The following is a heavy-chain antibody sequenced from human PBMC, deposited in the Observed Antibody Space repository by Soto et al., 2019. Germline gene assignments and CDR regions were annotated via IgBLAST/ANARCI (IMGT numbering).Heavy chain of an antibody. CDR2: IYHSGST. D-gene: IGHD3-9*01. J-gene: IGHJ4*02. V-gene: IGHV4-4*02. CDR3: ARDPSSRYFDWLPYFDY. CDR1: GGSISSSNW. Sequence: ASETLSLTCAVSGGSISSSNWWSWVRQPPGKGLEWIGEIYHSGSTNYNPSLKSRVTISVDKSKNHFSLKLSSVTAADTAVFYCARDPSSRYFDWLPYFDYWGQGTLVTVSS.